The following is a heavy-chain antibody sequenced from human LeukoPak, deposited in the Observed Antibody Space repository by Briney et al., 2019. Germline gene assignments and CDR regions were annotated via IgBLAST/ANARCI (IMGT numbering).Heavy chain of an antibody. V-gene: IGHV3-7*01. CDR1: GFTFSGFW. Sequence: GGSLRLSCAASGFTFSGFWMSWVRQAPGKGLEWVATIKQDGSEKYCVASVKGRFTISRDNSKNSLYLQMNSLRAEDTAVYYCAGDLPHNCGGDCPWVYWGQGTLVTVSS. D-gene: IGHD2-21*02. J-gene: IGHJ4*02. CDR3: AGDLPHNCGGDCPWVY. CDR2: IKQDGSEK.